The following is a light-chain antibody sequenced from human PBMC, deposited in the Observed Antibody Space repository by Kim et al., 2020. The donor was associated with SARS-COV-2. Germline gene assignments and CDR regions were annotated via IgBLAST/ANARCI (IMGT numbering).Light chain of an antibody. Sequence: DIQMTQSPSSLSASVGDRVTITCRASQGIRSYLAWYQQKPGTVPKLLIYAAATLQQGVPSRFSGSGSGTEFTLTISSLQPEDVATYYCQKYINTRLRFGGGTKVDIK. V-gene: IGKV1-27*01. CDR2: AAA. CDR3: QKYINTRLR. CDR1: QGIRSY. J-gene: IGKJ4*01.